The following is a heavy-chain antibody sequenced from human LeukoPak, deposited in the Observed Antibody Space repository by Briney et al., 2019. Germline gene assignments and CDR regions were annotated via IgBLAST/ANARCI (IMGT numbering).Heavy chain of an antibody. D-gene: IGHD3-16*01. Sequence: SETLSLTCTVSGGSISSSSYYWGWIRQPPGKGLEWIGQINHSGGTNYNPSLKSRVTISVDTSKNQFSLKLSSVTAADTAVYYCAIAGGWYAFDIWGQGTMVTVSS. CDR2: INHSGGT. V-gene: IGHV4-39*07. CDR3: AIAGGWYAFDI. J-gene: IGHJ3*02. CDR1: GGSISSSSYY.